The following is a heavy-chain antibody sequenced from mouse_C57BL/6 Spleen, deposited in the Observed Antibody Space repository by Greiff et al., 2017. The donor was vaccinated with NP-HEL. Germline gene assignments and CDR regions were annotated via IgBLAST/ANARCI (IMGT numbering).Heavy chain of an antibody. D-gene: IGHD1-1*01. CDR2: IHPNSGST. V-gene: IGHV1-64*01. J-gene: IGHJ2*01. CDR3: ARGYGSSALFDY. CDR1: GYTFTSYW. Sequence: QVQLQQPGAELVKPGASVKLSCKASGYTFTSYWMHWVKQRPGQGLEWIGMIHPNSGSTNYNEKFKSKATLTVDKSSSTAYMQLSSLTSEDSAVYYCARGYGSSALFDYWGQGTTLTVSS.